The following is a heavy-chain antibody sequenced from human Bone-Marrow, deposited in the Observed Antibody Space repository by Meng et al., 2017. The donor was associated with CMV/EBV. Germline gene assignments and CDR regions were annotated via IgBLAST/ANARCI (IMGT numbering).Heavy chain of an antibody. J-gene: IGHJ6*02. V-gene: IGHV3-30*04. CDR2: ISYDGSNK. D-gene: IGHD4-17*01. CDR1: GFTFSSYA. CDR3: ARDDLNDYGDYVEYYYGMDV. Sequence: GGSLRLSCAASGFTFSSYAMHWVRQAPGKGLEWVAVISYDGSNKYYADSVKGRFTISRDNSKNTLYLQMNSLRAEDTAVYYCARDDLNDYGDYVEYYYGMDVWGQGTTVTVSS.